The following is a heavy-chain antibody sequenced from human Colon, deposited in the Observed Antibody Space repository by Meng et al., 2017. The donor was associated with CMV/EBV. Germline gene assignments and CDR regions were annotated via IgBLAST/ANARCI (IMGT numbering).Heavy chain of an antibody. D-gene: IGHD1-1*01. CDR3: TALNDRDASAI. Sequence: GESLKISCVASGFTFSQDWMTWVRQAPGKGLEWVGRIKSKADGGTTDYAAPVKGRFTISRDDSKDTLYLQMNSLKIEDTAVYYCTALNDRDASAIWGQGTMVTVSS. V-gene: IGHV3-15*01. CDR1: GFTFSQDW. J-gene: IGHJ3*02. CDR2: IKSKADGGTT.